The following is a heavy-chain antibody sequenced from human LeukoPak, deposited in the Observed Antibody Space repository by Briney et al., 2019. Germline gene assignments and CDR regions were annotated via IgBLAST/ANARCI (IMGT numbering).Heavy chain of an antibody. V-gene: IGHV3-30*02. Sequence: GGSLRLSCAASGFTFSRCDMHWVRQAPGKGLEWVAFVLYDGSLKYYADSVRGRVTISRDNAKNSLYLQMNSLRAEDTAVYYCARVTGELPYWGQGTLVTVSS. CDR3: ARVTGELPY. J-gene: IGHJ4*02. CDR1: GFTFSRCD. D-gene: IGHD1-26*01. CDR2: VLYDGSLK.